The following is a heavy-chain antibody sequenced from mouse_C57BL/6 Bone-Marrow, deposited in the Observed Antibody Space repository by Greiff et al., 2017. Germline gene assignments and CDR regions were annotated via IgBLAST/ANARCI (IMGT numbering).Heavy chain of an antibody. D-gene: IGHD2-4*01. Sequence: EVKLVESGPGLVKPSQSLSLTCSVTGYSITSGYYWNWIRQFPGNKLEWMGYISYDGSNNYNPSLKNRISITRDTSKKQFFLKLNSVTTEDTATYYCARGGLRGFAYWGQGTLVTVSA. CDR3: ARGGLRGFAY. J-gene: IGHJ3*01. V-gene: IGHV3-6*01. CDR1: GYSITSGYY. CDR2: ISYDGSN.